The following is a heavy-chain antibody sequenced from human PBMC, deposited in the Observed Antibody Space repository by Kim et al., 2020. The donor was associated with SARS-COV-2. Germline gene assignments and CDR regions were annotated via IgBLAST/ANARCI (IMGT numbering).Heavy chain of an antibody. Sequence: RGGTNYARKFQGWVTMTRDTSISTAYMELSRLRSDDTAVYYCAVLDGMDVWGQGTTVTVSS. D-gene: IGHD2-8*01. CDR3: AVLDGMDV. CDR2: RGGT. J-gene: IGHJ6*02. V-gene: IGHV1-2*04.